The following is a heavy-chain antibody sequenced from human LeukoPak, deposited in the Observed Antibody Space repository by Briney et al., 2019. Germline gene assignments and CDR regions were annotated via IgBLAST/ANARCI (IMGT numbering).Heavy chain of an antibody. D-gene: IGHD2-2*01. V-gene: IGHV1-46*01. Sequence: ASVKDSCKASGYTFTSYSLHWVRQAPGQGLEWMEMINPNRGNTNYAQNFQGRVTMTRDTSTSTVYMELSSLRYEDTAVYYCARAVSSSYHSHNWSEGTLVTVSS. CDR3: ARAVSSSYHSHN. CDR2: INPNRGNT. CDR1: GYTFTSYS. J-gene: IGHJ4*02.